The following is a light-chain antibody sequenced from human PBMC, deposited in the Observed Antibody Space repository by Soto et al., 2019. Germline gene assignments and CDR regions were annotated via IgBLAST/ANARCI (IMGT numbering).Light chain of an antibody. J-gene: IGLJ1*01. Sequence: QSALTQPRSVSGSPGQSVTISCTGTSSDVGGYNYVSWYQQHPGKAPKVMIYDVSKRPSGGPDRFSSSKSGNTASLTISGLQAEDEADYYCCSYVGTNTSYVFGTGTKLTVL. CDR1: SSDVGGYNY. CDR3: CSYVGTNTSYV. CDR2: DVS. V-gene: IGLV2-11*01.